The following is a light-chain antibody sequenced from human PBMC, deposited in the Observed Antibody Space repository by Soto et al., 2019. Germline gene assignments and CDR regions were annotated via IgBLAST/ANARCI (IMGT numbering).Light chain of an antibody. J-gene: IGKJ4*01. CDR3: QQRSNWRT. CDR2: DAS. CDR1: QSVSSY. Sequence: EIVLTQSPATLSLSPGERATLSCRASQSVSSYLAWYQQKPGQAPRLLIYDASNRATGIPARFSGSGSGTDFTLTTSSLEPEAFAVYYCQQRSNWRTFGGGTKVEIK. V-gene: IGKV3-11*01.